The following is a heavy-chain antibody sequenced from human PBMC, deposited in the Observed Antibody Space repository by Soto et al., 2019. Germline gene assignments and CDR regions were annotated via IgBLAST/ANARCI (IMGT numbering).Heavy chain of an antibody. CDR3: ARSDGRY. CDR1: GGSISSYC. Sequence: QVQLQESGPGLVKPSETLSLTCTVSGGSISSYCCSWIRQPPGQGLEWIGYIYYSGSTNYNPYLKSRVTMSVDTSKNQFSLKLSSVTAADTAVYYCARSDGRYWGQGTLVTVSS. CDR2: IYYSGST. J-gene: IGHJ4*02. V-gene: IGHV4-59*01.